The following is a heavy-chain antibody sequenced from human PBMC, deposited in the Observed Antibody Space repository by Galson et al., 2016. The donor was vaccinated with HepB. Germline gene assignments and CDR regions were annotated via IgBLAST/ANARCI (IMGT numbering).Heavy chain of an antibody. J-gene: IGHJ4*02. D-gene: IGHD3-22*01. CDR3: ARGPLAYDGSAYALDY. CDR1: GGSVTNYY. V-gene: IGHV4-59*02. CDR2: AYFNGMT. Sequence: ETLSLTCSVFGGSVTNYYWTWIRQSPGQRLEYIGYAYFNGMTNYNPSLKSRATISVDTSRDQFSLKLTSMTAADTAMYYCARGPLAYDGSAYALDYWGRGTLVTVSS.